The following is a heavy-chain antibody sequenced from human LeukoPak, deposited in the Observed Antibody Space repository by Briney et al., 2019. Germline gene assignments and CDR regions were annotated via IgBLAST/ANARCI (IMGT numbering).Heavy chain of an antibody. Sequence: ASVKVSCKASGGTLSSYAFSWVRQAPGQGLEWMGRIIPVLDVAKYAQMFQDRVTITADKSTSAVYMEVSSLRSEDTAVFYCVREMTDIDVPYDAFNIWGQGTMVTVSS. CDR2: IIPVLDVA. J-gene: IGHJ3*02. CDR1: GGTLSSYA. D-gene: IGHD5-12*01. V-gene: IGHV1-69*04. CDR3: VREMTDIDVPYDAFNI.